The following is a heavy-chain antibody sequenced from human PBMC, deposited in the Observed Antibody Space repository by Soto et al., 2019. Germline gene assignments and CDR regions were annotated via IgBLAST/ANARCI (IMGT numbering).Heavy chain of an antibody. CDR2: INPATGAA. CDR3: ARGGGVGVAGSAAFDM. J-gene: IGHJ3*02. V-gene: IGHV1-2*02. D-gene: IGHD3-3*01. CDR1: GYPVTAYY. Sequence: QLHLVQSGAVVKKPGASATVSCSASGYPVTAYYMHWVRQAPGRGLEWMGGINPATGAAKYTQTFQGRVTMPRDTPTSTVFMELGGLTSEDTAVFYCARGGGVGVAGSAAFDMWGQGTLVTVSS.